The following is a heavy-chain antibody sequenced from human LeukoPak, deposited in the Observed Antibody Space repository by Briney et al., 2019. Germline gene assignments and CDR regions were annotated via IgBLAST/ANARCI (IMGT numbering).Heavy chain of an antibody. CDR1: GYTFTGYY. Sequence: ASVKVSCKASGYTFTGYYMHWVRQAPGQGLEWMGWINPNSGGTNYAQKLQGRVTMTTDTSTSTAYMELRSLRSDDTAVYYCARHPWQLVPHYFDYWGQGTLVTVSS. CDR3: ARHPWQLVPHYFDY. CDR2: INPNSGGT. D-gene: IGHD6-13*01. J-gene: IGHJ4*02. V-gene: IGHV1-2*02.